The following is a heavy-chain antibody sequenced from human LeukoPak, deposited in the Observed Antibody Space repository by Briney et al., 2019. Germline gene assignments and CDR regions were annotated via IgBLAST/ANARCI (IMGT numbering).Heavy chain of an antibody. Sequence: GGSLRLSCVASGFIFSKFCMHWVRQAPGKGLEWVSSISSSSSYIYYADSVKGRFTISRDNAKNSLYLQMNSLRAEDTAVYYCARAHCSSTSCYWFDYWGQGTLVTVSS. CDR2: ISSSSSYI. V-gene: IGHV3-21*01. J-gene: IGHJ4*02. D-gene: IGHD2-2*01. CDR1: GFIFSKFC. CDR3: ARAHCSSTSCYWFDY.